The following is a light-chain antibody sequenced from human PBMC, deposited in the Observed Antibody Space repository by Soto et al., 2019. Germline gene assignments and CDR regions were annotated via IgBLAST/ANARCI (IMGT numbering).Light chain of an antibody. J-gene: IGKJ1*01. Sequence: DIVMTQSPLSLPVTPGEPTSISCRSSQSLLHSNGYNYVDWYLQKPGQSPQLLIFLGSQRASGVPDRFSCSGSGTEFTLKISRVEADDVGVYYCMQNLELPRTFGQGTKVEIK. CDR3: MQNLELPRT. CDR1: QSLLHSNGYNY. CDR2: LGS. V-gene: IGKV2-28*01.